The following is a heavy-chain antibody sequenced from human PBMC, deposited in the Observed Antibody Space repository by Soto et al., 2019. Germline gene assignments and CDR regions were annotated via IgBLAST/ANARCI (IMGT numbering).Heavy chain of an antibody. CDR3: ARGRIVGATMPDY. CDR1: GASISSGGYY. CDR2: IYFSGST. V-gene: IGHV4-31*03. D-gene: IGHD1-26*01. J-gene: IGHJ4*02. Sequence: QVQLQESGPGLVKPSQTLSLTCTVSGASISSGGYYWSWIRQHPGKGLEWIGYIYFSGSTYYNPSLKGRVTISVDTSKNQFSLKLRSVTAADTAVYYCARGRIVGATMPDYWGQGTLVTVSS.